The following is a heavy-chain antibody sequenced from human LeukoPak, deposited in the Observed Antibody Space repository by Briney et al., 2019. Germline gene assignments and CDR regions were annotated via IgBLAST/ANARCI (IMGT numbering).Heavy chain of an antibody. V-gene: IGHV3-23*01. J-gene: IGHJ4*02. CDR3: AKDDAWVRHQD. D-gene: IGHD1-26*01. Sequence: GGSLRLSCAASGFTFSLYGMNWVRQAPGKGLEWVSGITGSGVITYYADSVKGRFTISRDNSKNTVDLQMNSLRAEDTAIYYCAKDDAWVRHQDWGQGTVVTVSS. CDR2: ITGSGVIT. CDR1: GFTFSLYG.